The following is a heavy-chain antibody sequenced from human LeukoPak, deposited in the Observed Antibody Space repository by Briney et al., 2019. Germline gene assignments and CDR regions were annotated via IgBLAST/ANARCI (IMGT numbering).Heavy chain of an antibody. D-gene: IGHD1-1*01. V-gene: IGHV4-59*01. CDR2: IYYTGNT. CDR1: GGSISNYY. Sequence: TPSETLSLTCTVSGGSISNYYWNWIRQPPGKGLEWIGYIYYTGNTNYNPSLKSRVTISADTSKNQFSLKLSSVTAADTAVYYCARDRLQLQSWGQGTLVTVSS. J-gene: IGHJ5*02. CDR3: ARDRLQLQS.